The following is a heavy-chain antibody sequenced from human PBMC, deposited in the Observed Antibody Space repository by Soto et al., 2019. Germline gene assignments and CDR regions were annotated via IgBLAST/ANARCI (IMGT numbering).Heavy chain of an antibody. V-gene: IGHV4-39*02. D-gene: IGHD2-2*03. Sequence: PSETLSLTCTVSGGSVSTNSYSWGWIRQSPGKGLEWIGTIYSSENTYYNPSLLRRVTISVDTSKNDFSLRLSSVTAADTAVYYCARLNGYWVSTNCHGYYGMDVWGQGTTVTVSS. CDR2: IYSSENT. J-gene: IGHJ6*01. CDR1: GGSVSTNSYS. CDR3: ARLNGYWVSTNCHGYYGMDV.